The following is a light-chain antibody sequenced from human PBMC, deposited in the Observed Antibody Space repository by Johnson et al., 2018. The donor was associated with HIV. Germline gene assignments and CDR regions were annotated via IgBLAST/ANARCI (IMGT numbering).Light chain of an antibody. V-gene: IGLV1-51*01. CDR2: DNT. Sequence: QSVLTQPPSVSAAPGQKVTISCSGSSSNIGNNYVSWYQQLPGTAPKLLIYDNTKRPSGIPDRFSGSKSDTSATLAITGLQTGDEADYYCGTWDSSVSAYVLGTGTKVTV. J-gene: IGLJ1*01. CDR1: SSNIGNNY. CDR3: GTWDSSVSAYV.